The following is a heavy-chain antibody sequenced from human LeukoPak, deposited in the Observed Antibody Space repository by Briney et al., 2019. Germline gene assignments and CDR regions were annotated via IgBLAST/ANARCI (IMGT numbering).Heavy chain of an antibody. CDR3: ARGYSRYSSGWYDGGGYYYYYMDV. J-gene: IGHJ6*03. CDR1: GGSFSGYY. Sequence: PSETLSLTCAVYGGSFSGYYWSWIRQPPGKGLEWIGEINHSGSTNYNPSLKSRVTISVDTSKNQFSLKLSSVTAADTAVYYCARGYSRYSSGWYDGGGYYYYYMDVWGKGTTVTVSS. V-gene: IGHV4-34*01. CDR2: INHSGST. D-gene: IGHD6-19*01.